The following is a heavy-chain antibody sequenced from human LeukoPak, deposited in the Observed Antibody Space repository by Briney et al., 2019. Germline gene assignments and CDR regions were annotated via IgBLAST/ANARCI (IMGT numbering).Heavy chain of an antibody. V-gene: IGHV4-39*02. Sequence: SETLSLTCTVSGGSINSTTYSWDWIRQPPGKGLEWIGSIYYSGSTYYNPSLKSRVTISVDTSKNQFSLKLTSVTAADTAVYYCARDLDGWYYDILTGYTNWGQGTLVTVSS. CDR1: GGSINSTTYS. CDR2: IYYSGST. J-gene: IGHJ4*02. D-gene: IGHD3-9*01. CDR3: ARDLDGWYYDILTGYTN.